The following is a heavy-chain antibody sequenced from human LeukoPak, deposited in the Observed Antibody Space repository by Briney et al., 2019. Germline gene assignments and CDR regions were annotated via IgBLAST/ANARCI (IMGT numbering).Heavy chain of an antibody. Sequence: GESLKISCKGSGYSFTSYWIGWVRQMPGKGLEWMGIIYPGDSDTRYSPSFQGQVTISADKSISTAYLQWSSLKASDTAMYYCARGWENDFWSGPRKEGFDYWGQGTLVTVSS. CDR3: ARGWENDFWSGPRKEGFDY. CDR1: GYSFTSYW. CDR2: IYPGDSDT. D-gene: IGHD3-3*01. V-gene: IGHV5-51*01. J-gene: IGHJ4*02.